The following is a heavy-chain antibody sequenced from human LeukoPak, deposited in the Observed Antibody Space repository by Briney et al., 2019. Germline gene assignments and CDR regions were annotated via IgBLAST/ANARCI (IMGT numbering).Heavy chain of an antibody. D-gene: IGHD1-26*01. CDR2: IYSGGST. Sequence: GGSLRLSRAASGFTVSSNYMSWVRQAPGKGLEWVSVIYSGGSTYYADSVKGRFTISRDNSKNTLYLQMNSLRAEDTAVYYCARDTRAWELPAYFDYWGQGTLVTVSS. J-gene: IGHJ4*02. CDR1: GFTVSSNY. V-gene: IGHV3-53*01. CDR3: ARDTRAWELPAYFDY.